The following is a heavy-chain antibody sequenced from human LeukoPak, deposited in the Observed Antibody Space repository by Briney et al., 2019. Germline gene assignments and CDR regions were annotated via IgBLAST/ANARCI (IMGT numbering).Heavy chain of an antibody. J-gene: IGHJ4*02. CDR1: GYTFTGYY. V-gene: IGHV1-24*01. D-gene: IGHD3-10*01. Sequence: WASVKVSCKASGYTFTGYYMHWVRQAPGKGLEWMGGFDPEDGETIYAQKFQGRVTMTEDTSTDTAYMELSSLRSEDTAVCYCATEFGHYYGSGRWAHGDYWGQGTLVTVSS. CDR2: FDPEDGET. CDR3: ATEFGHYYGSGRWAHGDY.